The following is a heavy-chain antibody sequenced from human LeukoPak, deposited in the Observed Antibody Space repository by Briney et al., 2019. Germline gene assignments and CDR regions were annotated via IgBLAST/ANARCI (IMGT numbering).Heavy chain of an antibody. D-gene: IGHD6-19*01. J-gene: IGHJ4*02. Sequence: ASVKVSCKASGYTFTSYDINWVRQATGQGLEWMGWMNPNSGNTGYAQKFQGRVTITRNTSISTAYMELSSLRSEDTAVYYCARVLTYSSGWYDYWGQGTLVTVSS. V-gene: IGHV1-8*03. CDR1: GYTFTSYD. CDR2: MNPNSGNT. CDR3: ARVLTYSSGWYDY.